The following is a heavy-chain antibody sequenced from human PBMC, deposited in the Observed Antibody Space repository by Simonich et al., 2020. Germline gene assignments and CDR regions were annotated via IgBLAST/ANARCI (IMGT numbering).Heavy chain of an antibody. CDR1: GGSFSGYY. D-gene: IGHD1-1*01. CDR2: INHSGST. V-gene: IGHV4-34*01. CDR3: ARHLQLGPFDY. Sequence: QVQLQQWGAGLLKPSETLSLTCAVYGGSFSGYYWGWNRQPPGKGLEWIGEINHSGSTNYNPSLKSRVTISVDTSKNQFSLKLSSVTAADTAVYYCARHLQLGPFDYWGQGTLVTVSS. J-gene: IGHJ4*02.